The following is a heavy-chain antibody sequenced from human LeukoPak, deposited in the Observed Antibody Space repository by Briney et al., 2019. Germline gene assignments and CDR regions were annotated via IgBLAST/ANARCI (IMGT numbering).Heavy chain of an antibody. CDR2: ISSRSRTK. D-gene: IGHD2-2*02. CDR1: GFTFSTYS. V-gene: IGHV3-48*02. CDR3: VTRYSPQDLDY. J-gene: IGHJ4*02. Sequence: PGGSLRLSCAASGFTFSTYSMNWVRQAPGKGLEWVSYISSRSRTKYYADSVKSRFTISRDNAKNSLNLQMNSLRDEDTAVYYCVTRYSPQDLDYWGQGTLVTVSS.